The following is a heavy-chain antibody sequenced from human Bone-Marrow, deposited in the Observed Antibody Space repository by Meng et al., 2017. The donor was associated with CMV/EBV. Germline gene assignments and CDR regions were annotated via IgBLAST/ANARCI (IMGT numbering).Heavy chain of an antibody. CDR2: IYYSGST. V-gene: IGHV4-39*07. Sequence: GSISSSSYYWGWIRQPPGKGLEWIGSIYYSGSTYYNPSLKSRVTISVDTSKNQFSLKLSSVTAADTAVYYCARDPGGITMIVGNWFDPWGQGTLVT. J-gene: IGHJ5*02. CDR3: ARDPGGITMIVGNWFDP. CDR1: GSISSSSYY. D-gene: IGHD3-22*01.